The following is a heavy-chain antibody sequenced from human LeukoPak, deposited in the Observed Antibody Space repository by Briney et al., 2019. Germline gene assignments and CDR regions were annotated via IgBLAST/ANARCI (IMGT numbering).Heavy chain of an antibody. CDR1: GGSISSYY. J-gene: IGHJ4*02. Sequence: SETLSLTCTVSGGSISSYYWGWIRQPPGKGLEWIGYIYYSGSTNYNPSLKSRVTISVDTSKNQFSLKLSSVTAADTAFYYCARGRKGGSALWGQGTLVTVSS. CDR2: IYYSGST. D-gene: IGHD3-10*01. CDR3: ARGRKGGSAL. V-gene: IGHV4-59*12.